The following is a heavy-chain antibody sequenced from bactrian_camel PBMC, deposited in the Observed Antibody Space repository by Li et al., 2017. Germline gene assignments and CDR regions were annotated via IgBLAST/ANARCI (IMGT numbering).Heavy chain of an antibody. CDR3: AAGPDNKSCPTTWYADTWLFFGY. J-gene: IGHJ6*01. CDR2: IYRGDGRV. CDR1: RRTYSTFC. V-gene: IGHV3S68*01. D-gene: IGHD2*01. Sequence: HVQLVESGGGSVQAGGSLSVSCTVSRRTYSTFCMGWFRQAPGKEREGVAGIYRGDGRVSYANSVKGRFTISQDGAKNTVYLQMNSLTPEDTGMYYCAAGPDNKSCPTTWYADTWLFFGYWGQGTQVTVS.